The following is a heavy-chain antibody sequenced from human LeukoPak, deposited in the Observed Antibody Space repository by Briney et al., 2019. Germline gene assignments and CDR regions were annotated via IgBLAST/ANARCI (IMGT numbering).Heavy chain of an antibody. D-gene: IGHD3-10*01. Sequence: ATVRVSYTSSGHTFTRYDIIWVRQATGQGLEWMGWMNPNSGNTGYAQKFQGRVTITRNTSISTAYMELSSLRSEDTAVYYCARGPLWFGELLRVHYYYYYYMDVGGKGTAVTVSS. J-gene: IGHJ6*03. CDR2: MNPNSGNT. CDR3: ARGPLWFGELLRVHYYYYYYMDV. CDR1: GHTFTRYD. V-gene: IGHV1-8*01.